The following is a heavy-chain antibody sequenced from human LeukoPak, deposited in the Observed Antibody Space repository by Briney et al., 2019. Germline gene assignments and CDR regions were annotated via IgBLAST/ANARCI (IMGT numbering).Heavy chain of an antibody. CDR1: GFTFSSYE. J-gene: IGHJ4*02. V-gene: IGHV3-48*03. CDR3: AKAYYYGSGGTYDY. CDR2: ISSSGSTI. D-gene: IGHD3-10*01. Sequence: GSLRLSCAASGFTFSSYEMNWVRQAPGKGLEWVSYISSSGSTIYYADSVKGRFTISRDNAKNSLYLQMNSLRAEDTAVYYCAKAYYYGSGGTYDYWGQGTLVTVSS.